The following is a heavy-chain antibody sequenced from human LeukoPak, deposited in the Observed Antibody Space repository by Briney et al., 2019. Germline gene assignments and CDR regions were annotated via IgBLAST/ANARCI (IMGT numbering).Heavy chain of an antibody. D-gene: IGHD6-13*01. J-gene: IGHJ4*02. V-gene: IGHV4-38-2*02. CDR2: IYHSGRT. CDR1: GYSISSGYY. CDR3: ARGQSIAAAGNPFDY. Sequence: PSETLSPTCTVSGYSISSGYYWGWIRQPPGKGLEWIGSIYHSGRTFYNPSLKSRVTISVDTSKNQFSLKLTSVTAADTAVYYCARGQSIAAAGNPFDYWGQGTLVTVSS.